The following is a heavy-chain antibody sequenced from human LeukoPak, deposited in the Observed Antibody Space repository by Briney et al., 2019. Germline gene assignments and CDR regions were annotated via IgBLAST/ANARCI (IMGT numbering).Heavy chain of an antibody. CDR3: ARWYSSGWAFDY. CDR1: GGSISSGGYY. CDR2: IHYSGST. D-gene: IGHD6-19*01. V-gene: IGHV4-61*08. J-gene: IGHJ4*02. Sequence: SETLSLTCTVSGGSISSGGYYWSWIRQHPGKGLEWIGYIHYSGSTKYNPSLKSRVTISVDTSKNQFSLKLSSVTAADTAVYYCARWYSSGWAFDYWGQGTLVTVSS.